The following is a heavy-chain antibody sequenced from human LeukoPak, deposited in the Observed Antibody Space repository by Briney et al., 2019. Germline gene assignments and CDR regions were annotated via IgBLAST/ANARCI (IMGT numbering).Heavy chain of an antibody. D-gene: IGHD6-13*01. V-gene: IGHV3-7*03. J-gene: IGHJ4*02. CDR2: IKQDGSEK. CDR3: ARDRGYSSSWSHTNYFDY. Sequence: GGSLRLSCAASGFTFSSYWMSWVRQAPGKGLEWVANIKQDGSEKYYVDSVKGRYTISRDNAKNSLYLQMNSLRAEDTAVYYCARDRGYSSSWSHTNYFDYWGQGTLVTVSS. CDR1: GFTFSSYW.